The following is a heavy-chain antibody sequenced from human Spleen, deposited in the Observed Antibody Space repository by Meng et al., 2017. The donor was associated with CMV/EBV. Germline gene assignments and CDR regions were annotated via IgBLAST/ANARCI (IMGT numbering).Heavy chain of an antibody. CDR2: IYSGGSAT. D-gene: IGHD1-26*01. CDR3: ARLGSYTYYYYGMDV. CDR1: GFAFSTDA. V-gene: IGHV3-23*03. J-gene: IGHJ6*02. Sequence: GGSLRLSCAASGFAFSTDAMTWVRQAPGKGLEWVSVIYSGGSATYHADSVKGRFNISRDNSKNMVYRHMNSLRANDTARYYCARLGSYTYYYYGMDVWGQGTTVTVSS.